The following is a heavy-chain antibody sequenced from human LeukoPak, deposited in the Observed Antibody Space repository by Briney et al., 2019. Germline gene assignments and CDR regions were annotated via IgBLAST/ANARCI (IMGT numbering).Heavy chain of an antibody. J-gene: IGHJ5*02. D-gene: IGHD5-12*01. CDR1: GGSISSHY. CDR3: ARRNYDNWFDP. Sequence: SETLSLTCTVSGGSISSHYWNWIRQPPGKGLEWIGYISYSGSTNYNPSLKSRVTISVDTSKNQFSLNVSSVTAADTAVYYCARRNYDNWFDPWGQETLVTVSS. V-gene: IGHV4-59*11. CDR2: ISYSGST.